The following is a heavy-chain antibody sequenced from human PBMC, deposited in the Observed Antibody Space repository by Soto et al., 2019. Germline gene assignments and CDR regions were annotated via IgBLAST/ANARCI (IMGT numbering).Heavy chain of an antibody. CDR2: INPILSMS. D-gene: IGHD3-10*01. J-gene: IGHJ4*02. Sequence: QVQLVQSGADVQRPGSSVRVSCKASGDTFNFYSINWVRQAPGLGLQWMGRINPILSMSNYAPRFHGRVTMTADKSTSTAYMEMSSLRSADTAMYYCATSYGSGYRAFDSWGQGALVTVSS. CDR3: ATSYGSGYRAFDS. CDR1: GDTFNFYS. V-gene: IGHV1-69*02.